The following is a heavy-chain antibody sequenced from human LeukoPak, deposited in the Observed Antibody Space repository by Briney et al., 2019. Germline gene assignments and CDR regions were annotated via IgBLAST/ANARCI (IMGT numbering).Heavy chain of an antibody. CDR1: GGSISSYY. V-gene: IGHV4-59*01. J-gene: IGHJ4*02. D-gene: IGHD1-26*01. Sequence: SETLSLTCTVSGGSISSYYWSWIRQPPGKGLEWIGYIYYSGSTNYNPSLKSRVTISVDTSKNQFSLKLSSVTAADTAVYYCAGSIIVGATTFDYWGQGTLVTVSS. CDR2: IYYSGST. CDR3: AGSIIVGATTFDY.